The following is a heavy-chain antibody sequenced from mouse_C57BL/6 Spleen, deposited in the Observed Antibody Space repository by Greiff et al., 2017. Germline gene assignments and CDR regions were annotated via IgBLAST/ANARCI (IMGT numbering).Heavy chain of an antibody. CDR2: ISYDGSN. J-gene: IGHJ1*03. V-gene: IGHV3-6*01. Sequence: EVQLQESGPGLVKPSQSLSLTCSVTGYSIPSGYYWNWIRQFPGNKLEWMGYISYDGSNNYNPSLKNRISITRDTSKNQFFLKLNSVTTEDTATYYCASYSNWYFDVWGTGTTVTVSS. CDR3: ASYSNWYFDV. D-gene: IGHD2-5*01. CDR1: GYSIPSGYY.